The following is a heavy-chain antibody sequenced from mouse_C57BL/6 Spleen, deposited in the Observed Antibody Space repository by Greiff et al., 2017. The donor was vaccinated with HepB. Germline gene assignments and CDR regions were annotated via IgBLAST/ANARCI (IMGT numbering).Heavy chain of an antibody. D-gene: IGHD2-4*01. CDR2: ISSGSSTI. CDR1: GFTFSDYG. V-gene: IGHV5-17*01. CDR3: ARGYDYDRISYAMDY. Sequence: DVMLVESGGGLVKPGGSLKLSCAASGFTFSDYGMHWVRQAPEKGLEWVAYISSGSSTIYYADTVKGRFTISRDNAKNTLFLQMTSLRSEDTAMYYCARGYDYDRISYAMDYWGQGTSVTVSS. J-gene: IGHJ4*01.